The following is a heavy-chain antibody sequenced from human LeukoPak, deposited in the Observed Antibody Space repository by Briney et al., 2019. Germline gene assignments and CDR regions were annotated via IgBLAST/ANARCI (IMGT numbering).Heavy chain of an antibody. CDR1: GFTFSSYW. CDR2: INHNGNVN. CDR3: ARSRGRLDY. J-gene: IGHJ4*02. D-gene: IGHD3-10*01. Sequence: GGSLRLSCAASGFTFSSYWMNWARQAPGKGLEWVASINHNGNVNYYVDSVKGRFTISRDNAKNSLYLQMNSLRAEDTAVYYCARSRGRLDYWGQGTLVTVSS. V-gene: IGHV3-7*03.